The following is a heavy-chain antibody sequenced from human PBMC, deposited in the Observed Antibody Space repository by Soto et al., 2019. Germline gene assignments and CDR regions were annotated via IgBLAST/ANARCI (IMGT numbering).Heavy chain of an antibody. Sequence: RLSCAASGFTFSSYAMSWVRQAPGKGLEWVSAISGSGGSTYYADSVKGRFTISRDNSKNTLYLQMDSLRAEETAVYYCAKANYYDSSGYYSGPHAFDIWGQGTMVTVSS. CDR1: GFTFSSYA. CDR3: AKANYYDSSGYYSGPHAFDI. J-gene: IGHJ3*02. CDR2: ISGSGGST. D-gene: IGHD3-22*01. V-gene: IGHV3-23*01.